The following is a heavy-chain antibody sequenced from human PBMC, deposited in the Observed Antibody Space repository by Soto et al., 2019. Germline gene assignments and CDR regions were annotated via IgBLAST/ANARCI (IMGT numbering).Heavy chain of an antibody. J-gene: IGHJ5*02. D-gene: IGHD1-20*01. V-gene: IGHV4-34*01. CDR3: AGGGRVVTGSGGGLFRP. CDR1: GGSFSGYY. Sequence: QVQLQQWGAGLLKPSETLSLTCAVYGGSFSGYYWSWIRQPPGKGLEWIGEINHSGSTNYNPSLKERVTITIGQAKNQFPPELSLVTAADPALEYRAGGGRVVTGSGGGLFRPWGQGTLVTVSS. CDR2: INHSGST.